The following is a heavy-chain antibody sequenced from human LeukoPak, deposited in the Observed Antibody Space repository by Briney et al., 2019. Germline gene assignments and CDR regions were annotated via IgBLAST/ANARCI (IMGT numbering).Heavy chain of an antibody. CDR2: IYYSGTT. CDR1: GGSISIYY. Sequence: SETLSLTCTVSGGSISIYYWSWIRQSPGKGLEWIGNIYYSGTTNYNPSLKSRASISVDTSKTQFSLRLSSVTAADTAVYYCARASRYYYDRSGSYTFYFDYWGQGTLLTVSS. J-gene: IGHJ4*02. D-gene: IGHD3-22*01. CDR3: ARASRYYYDRSGSYTFYFDY. V-gene: IGHV4-59*01.